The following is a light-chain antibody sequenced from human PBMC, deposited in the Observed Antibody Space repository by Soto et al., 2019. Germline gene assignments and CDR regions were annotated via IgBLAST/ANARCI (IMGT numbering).Light chain of an antibody. CDR1: SSNIGSNT. J-gene: IGLJ1*01. Sequence: QSVLTQPPSASGTPGQRVPISCSGSSSNIGSNTVNWYQQLPGTAPKLLIYSNNQRPSGVPDRFSGSKSGTSASLAISGLQSEDEADYYCGAWDDSLNGYVFGTGTKVTVL. V-gene: IGLV1-44*01. CDR3: GAWDDSLNGYV. CDR2: SNN.